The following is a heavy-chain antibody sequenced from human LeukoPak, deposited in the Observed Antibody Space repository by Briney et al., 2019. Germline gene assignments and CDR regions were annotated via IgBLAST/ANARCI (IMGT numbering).Heavy chain of an antibody. Sequence: GGSLRLSCEASGFTFGSFAMSWVRQAPGKGLEWVSFIDSSSGYIYYADSVKGRFTISRDNAKNSLYLQMNSLRAEDTAVYYCGRDTSQSNTVTYFDYWGQGTLVTVSS. CDR3: GRDTSQSNTVTYFDY. CDR1: GFTFGSFA. D-gene: IGHD4-11*01. V-gene: IGHV3-21*01. J-gene: IGHJ4*02. CDR2: IDSSSGYI.